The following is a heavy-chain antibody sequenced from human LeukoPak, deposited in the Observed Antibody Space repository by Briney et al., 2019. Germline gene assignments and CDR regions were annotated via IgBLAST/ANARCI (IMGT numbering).Heavy chain of an antibody. CDR1: GYTFTSYG. V-gene: IGHV1-18*01. Sequence: ASVKVSCKASGYTFTSYGISWVRQAPGQGLEWMGWISAYNGNTNYAQKLQGRVTMTTDTSTSTAYMELRSLRSEDTAVYYCARAALMTATLYNWFDPWGQGTLVTVSS. J-gene: IGHJ5*02. CDR3: ARAALMTATLYNWFDP. D-gene: IGHD2-21*02. CDR2: ISAYNGNT.